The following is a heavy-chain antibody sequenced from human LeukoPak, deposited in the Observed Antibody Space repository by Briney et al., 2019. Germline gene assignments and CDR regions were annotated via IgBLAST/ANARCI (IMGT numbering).Heavy chain of an antibody. J-gene: IGHJ4*02. V-gene: IGHV3-21*01. CDR3: ARDASPIIVVPDW. D-gene: IGHD2-15*01. CDR1: GFTFSSYS. Sequence: PGGSLRLSCAASGFTFSSYSMNWVRQAPGKGLEWVSSISSSSSYRYSADSVKGRFTISRDNAKNSLYLQMNSLRAEDTAVYYCARDASPIIVVPDWWGQGTLVTVSS. CDR2: ISSSSSYR.